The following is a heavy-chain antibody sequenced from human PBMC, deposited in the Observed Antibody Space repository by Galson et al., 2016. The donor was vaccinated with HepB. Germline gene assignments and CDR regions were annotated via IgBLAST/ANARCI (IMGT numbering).Heavy chain of an antibody. CDR3: ARDKVGYYGPGSYGAMDV. Sequence: SLRLSCAASGFRFDEYNMHWVRQAPGKSLEWVSLISWDGGSTYYEDSVKGRFTISRDNIKNSLYLQMNSLRTEDTALYYCARDKVGYYGPGSYGAMDVWGQGTTVTVSS. J-gene: IGHJ6*02. CDR1: GFRFDEYN. D-gene: IGHD3-10*01. V-gene: IGHV3-43*01. CDR2: ISWDGGST.